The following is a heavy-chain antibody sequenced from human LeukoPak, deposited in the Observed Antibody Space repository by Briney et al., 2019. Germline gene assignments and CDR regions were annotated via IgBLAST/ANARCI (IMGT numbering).Heavy chain of an antibody. CDR1: GYAITSGGFP. CDR2: IYDRGPA. D-gene: IGHD3-10*01. CDR3: ARSRQASGLLNS. J-gene: IGHJ4*02. V-gene: IGHV4-30-2*01. Sequence: SQTLSLTCTVSGYAITSGGFPWNWIRQPPGKGLEWIGCIYDRGPAYYNPSLKSRFTISVDRPKNQFFLNVTSLTAADTAVYYCARSRQASGLLNSWGQGTLVVVSS.